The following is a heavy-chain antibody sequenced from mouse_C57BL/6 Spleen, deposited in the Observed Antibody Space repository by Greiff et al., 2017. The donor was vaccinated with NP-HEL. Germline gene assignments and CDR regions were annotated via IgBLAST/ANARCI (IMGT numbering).Heavy chain of an antibody. J-gene: IGHJ2*01. CDR2: INYDGSST. CDR3: ARAGSTYFDY. V-gene: IGHV5-16*01. D-gene: IGHD4-1*01. CDR1: GFTFSDYY. Sequence: EVMLVESEGGLVQPGSSMKLSCTASGFTFSDYYMAWVRQVPEKGLEWVANINYDGSSTYYLDSLKSRFIISRDTAKNILYLQIGSLKSEDTATYYCARAGSTYFDYWGQGTTLTVSS.